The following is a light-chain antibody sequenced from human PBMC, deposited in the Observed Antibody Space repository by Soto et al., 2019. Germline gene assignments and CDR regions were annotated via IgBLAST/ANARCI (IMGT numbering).Light chain of an antibody. Sequence: EIVMTQSPATLYVSPGERVTLSCSASQSVSDNFAWYQQKPGQAPRLLIYGASTRATPTPARFSGSGSGKEFTLAIRSLQSEEFAVYFCQQYNNWPYTCRQGTNLDIK. J-gene: IGKJ2*01. CDR2: GAS. CDR3: QQYNNWPYT. CDR1: QSVSDN. V-gene: IGKV3-15*01.